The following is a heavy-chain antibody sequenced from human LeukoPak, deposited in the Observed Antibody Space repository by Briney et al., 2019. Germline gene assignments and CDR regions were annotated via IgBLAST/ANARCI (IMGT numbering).Heavy chain of an antibody. CDR1: GFTFSTYV. CDR2: ISSDGGGT. V-gene: IGHV3-64*01. J-gene: IGHJ4*02. CDR3: ARDPSDSSGGRLYFDY. Sequence: SGEPLRLSCGASGFTFSTYVIHWLRQAPGKGLEHVSCISSDGGGTFYAKPVKGRFTISRDNSKNTVYLQMGSLRVEDMAVYYCARDPSDSSGGRLYFDYWGQGTLVTVSS. D-gene: IGHD3-22*01.